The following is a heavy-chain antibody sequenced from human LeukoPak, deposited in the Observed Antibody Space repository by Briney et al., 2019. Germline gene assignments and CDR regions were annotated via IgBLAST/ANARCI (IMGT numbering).Heavy chain of an antibody. CDR1: EFTISTYG. CDR2: ISSSSSYI. CDR3: ARGISSSWYPDY. V-gene: IGHV3-21*01. J-gene: IGHJ4*02. D-gene: IGHD6-13*01. Sequence: GGSLRLSCAASEFTISTYGMSWVRQAPGKGLEWVSSISSSSSYIYYADSVKGRFTISRDNAKNSLYLQMNSLRAEDTAVYYCARGISSSWYPDYWGQGTLVTVSS.